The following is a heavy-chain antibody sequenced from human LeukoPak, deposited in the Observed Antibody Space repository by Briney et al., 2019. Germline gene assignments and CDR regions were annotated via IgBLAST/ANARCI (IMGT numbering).Heavy chain of an antibody. CDR1: GGSISSYY. Sequence: SETLSLTCTVSGGSISSYYWSWIRQPPGKGLEWIGYIYYSGSTNYNPSLKSRVTLSVDSSRNQFSLKVSSVTAADTAVYYCARVGSYCFDLWGRGTLVTVSS. CDR2: IYYSGST. V-gene: IGHV4-59*01. J-gene: IGHJ2*01. CDR3: ARVGSYCFDL. D-gene: IGHD1-26*01.